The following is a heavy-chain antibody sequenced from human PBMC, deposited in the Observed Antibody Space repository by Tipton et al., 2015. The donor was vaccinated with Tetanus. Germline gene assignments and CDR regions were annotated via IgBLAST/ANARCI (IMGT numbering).Heavy chain of an antibody. Sequence: LRLSCTVSGDSVSTGNFYWSWIRQPPGKGLEWIAFVHHSGLAFSKPSLKSRVSISIDTSQNQFSLRLTSVTAADTAVYFCARNVYTVTNDAFDIWGHGTLVNVSS. D-gene: IGHD4-11*01. CDR1: GDSVSTGNFY. V-gene: IGHV4-30-4*01. CDR3: ARNVYTVTNDAFDI. CDR2: VHHSGLA. J-gene: IGHJ3*02.